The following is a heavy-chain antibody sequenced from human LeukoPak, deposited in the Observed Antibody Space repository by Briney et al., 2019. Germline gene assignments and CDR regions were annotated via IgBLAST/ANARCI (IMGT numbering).Heavy chain of an antibody. Sequence: GGSLRLSWAASGFTFSSYGMHWVRQAAGKGLEWVAVISYDGSNKYYADSVKRRLTISRDNSKNTLYLQMNSLRAEDTAVYYCAKGPLFDYWGQGTLVTVSS. J-gene: IGHJ4*02. CDR1: GFTFSSYG. V-gene: IGHV3-30*18. CDR3: AKGPLFDY. CDR2: ISYDGSNK.